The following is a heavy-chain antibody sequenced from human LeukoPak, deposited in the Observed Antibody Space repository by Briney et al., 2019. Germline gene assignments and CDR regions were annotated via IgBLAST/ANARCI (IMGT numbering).Heavy chain of an antibody. D-gene: IGHD2-15*01. CDR1: GFTFSSYS. Sequence: GGSLRLSCAASGFTFSSYSMNWVRQAPGRGLEWVSSISSSSSYIYYADSVKGRFTISRDNAKNSLYLQMNSLRAEDTAVYYCAVDCSGGSCYYEDFDYWGQGTLVTVSS. CDR2: ISSSSSYI. J-gene: IGHJ4*02. CDR3: AVDCSGGSCYYEDFDY. V-gene: IGHV3-21*01.